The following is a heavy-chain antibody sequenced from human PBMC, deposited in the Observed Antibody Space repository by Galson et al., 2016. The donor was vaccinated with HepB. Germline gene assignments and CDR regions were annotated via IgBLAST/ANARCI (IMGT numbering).Heavy chain of an antibody. J-gene: IGHJ4*02. D-gene: IGHD3-10*01. V-gene: IGHV3-53*01. CDR3: ARKGGIYSPWGY. CDR1: GFIVSSND. CDR2: PYSGGST. Sequence: SLRLSCAASGFIVSSNDMSWVRQAPGKGLEWVSVPYSGGSTYYADSVKGRFTISKDNAKNSVYLQMNSLRAEDTAVYYCARKGGIYSPWGYWGQGTLVTVSS.